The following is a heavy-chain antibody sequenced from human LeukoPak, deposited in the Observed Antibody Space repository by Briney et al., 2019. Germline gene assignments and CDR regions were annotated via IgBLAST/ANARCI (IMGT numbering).Heavy chain of an antibody. J-gene: IGHJ4*02. CDR1: GFTFSSYS. V-gene: IGHV3-48*04. Sequence: GGSLRLSCAASGFTFSSYSMNWVRQAPGKGLEWVSYISSISSSSTYYADSVKGRFTISRDNAKNSLYLQMNSLRAEDTAVYYCARGMAFVDWGQGTLVTVSS. D-gene: IGHD2-21*01. CDR2: ISSISSSST. CDR3: ARGMAFVD.